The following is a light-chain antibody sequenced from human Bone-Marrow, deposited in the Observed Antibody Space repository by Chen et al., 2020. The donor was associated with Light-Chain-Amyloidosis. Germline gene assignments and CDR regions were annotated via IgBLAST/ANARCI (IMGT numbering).Light chain of an antibody. CDR3: QSADSSGTYEVI. CDR1: DLPTKY. Sequence: SYELPQPPSVSVSPGQTARITCSGDDLPTKYAYWYQQKPGQAPVLLLHRDTERPSGISERFSGSSSGTTATLTISGVQAEDEADYHCQSADSSGTYEVIFGGGTKLTVL. CDR2: RDT. V-gene: IGLV3-25*03. J-gene: IGLJ2*01.